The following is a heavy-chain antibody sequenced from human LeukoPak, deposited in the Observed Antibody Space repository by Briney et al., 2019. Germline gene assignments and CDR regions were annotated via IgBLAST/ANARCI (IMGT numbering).Heavy chain of an antibody. Sequence: PSETLSLTCTVSGGSISSYYWSWIRQPPGKGLEWIGYIYYSGSTNYNPSLKSRVTISVDTSKNQFSLKLSSVTAADTAVYYCARAYCSGGSCYSGLFDYWGQGTLVTVSS. CDR1: GGSISSYY. CDR3: ARAYCSGGSCYSGLFDY. J-gene: IGHJ4*02. D-gene: IGHD2-15*01. V-gene: IGHV4-59*01. CDR2: IYYSGST.